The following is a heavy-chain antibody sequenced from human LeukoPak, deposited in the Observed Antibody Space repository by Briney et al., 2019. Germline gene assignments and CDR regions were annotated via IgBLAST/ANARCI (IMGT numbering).Heavy chain of an antibody. CDR2: ISSSGSDK. CDR3: ARRTSGAFAI. Sequence: GRSLRLSCAASGFSFSDHEMNWVRQAPGKGLEWVSYISSSGSDKYYPDSVKGRFTISRDNAKNSLYLQMNSLRAEDTAVYYCARRTSGAFAIWGQGTKVTVSS. CDR1: GFSFSDHE. J-gene: IGHJ3*02. V-gene: IGHV3-48*03.